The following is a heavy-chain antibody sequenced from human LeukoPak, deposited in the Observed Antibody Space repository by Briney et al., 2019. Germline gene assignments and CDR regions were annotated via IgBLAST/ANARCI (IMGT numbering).Heavy chain of an antibody. V-gene: IGHV1-69*13. CDR3: ARGWLAETTVVTPYNY. Sequence: SVKVSCKASGGTFSSYAISWVRHAPGQGLEWMGGIIPIFGTPNYAQKFQGRVTITADESTSTAYMELSSLRSEDTAVYYCARGWLAETTVVTPYNYWGQGTLVTVSS. D-gene: IGHD4-23*01. J-gene: IGHJ4*02. CDR2: IIPIFGTP. CDR1: GGTFSSYA.